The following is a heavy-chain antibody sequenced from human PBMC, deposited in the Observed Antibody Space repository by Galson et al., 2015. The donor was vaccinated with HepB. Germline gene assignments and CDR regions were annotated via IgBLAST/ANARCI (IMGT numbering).Heavy chain of an antibody. CDR3: ARRRGYSYVDY. CDR1: GFTFSSYS. CDR2: ISSSGSTI. D-gene: IGHD5-18*01. Sequence: SLRLSCAASGFTFSSYSMNWVRQAPGKGLEWVSYISSSGSTIYYADSVKGRFTISRDNAKNSLYLQMNNLRDEDTAVYYCARRRGYSYVDYWGQGTLVTVSS. V-gene: IGHV3-48*02. J-gene: IGHJ4*02.